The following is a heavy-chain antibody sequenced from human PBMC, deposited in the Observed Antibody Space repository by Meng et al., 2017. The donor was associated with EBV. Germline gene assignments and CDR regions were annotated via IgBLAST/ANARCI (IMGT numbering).Heavy chain of an antibody. V-gene: IGHV1-69*01. CDR3: ASESGRGYTPDY. J-gene: IGHJ4*02. CDR2: IIPIFGTA. D-gene: IGHD3-10*01. CDR1: GGTFSNYA. Sequence: QVQRWQRGAEVKKPVYLVKVSCEASGGTFSNYASSWVRQAPGQGLEWMGWIIPIFGTANYAQKFQGRVKITADEYTSTHYMDLSSLRSEDTALYYCASESGRGYTPDYWGQGTLVTVSS.